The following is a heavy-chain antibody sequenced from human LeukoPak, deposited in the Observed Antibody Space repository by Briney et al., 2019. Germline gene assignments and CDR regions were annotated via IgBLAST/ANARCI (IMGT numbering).Heavy chain of an antibody. V-gene: IGHV3-30*04. D-gene: IGHD3-9*01. J-gene: IGHJ4*02. Sequence: GRSLRLSCAASGFTFSSYAMHWVRQAPGKGLEWAAVISYDGSNKYYADSVKGRFTISRDNSKNTLYLQMNSLRAEDTAVYYCARELSNYDILTEPADYWGQGTLVTVSS. CDR3: ARELSNYDILTEPADY. CDR1: GFTFSSYA. CDR2: ISYDGSNK.